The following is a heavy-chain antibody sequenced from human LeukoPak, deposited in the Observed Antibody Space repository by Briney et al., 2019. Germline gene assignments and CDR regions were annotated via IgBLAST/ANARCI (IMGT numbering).Heavy chain of an antibody. J-gene: IGHJ6*02. Sequence: GSVTVSCKASGSTFTGYYMHWVRQAPGQGLEWMGWINTKIGGTDYAQKFQGKVTMTRDTSLSTAYMELSRLRSDDTAVYYCTRATSVVVPAADHYYYGMDVWGQGTTVTVSS. CDR1: GSTFTGYY. D-gene: IGHD2-2*01. CDR3: TRATSVVVPAADHYYYGMDV. CDR2: INTKIGGT. V-gene: IGHV1-2*02.